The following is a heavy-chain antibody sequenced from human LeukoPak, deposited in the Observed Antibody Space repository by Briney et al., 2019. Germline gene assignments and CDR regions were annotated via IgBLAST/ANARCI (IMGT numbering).Heavy chain of an antibody. J-gene: IGHJ3*02. D-gene: IGHD3-16*01. CDR2: IYPGDSDT. CDR1: GYSFTDYW. Sequence: GESLQISCKGSGYSFTDYWVAWVRRVPGKGLEWMGIIYPGDSDTRYSPSFQGQVTFSADKSISTAFLQWSSLKASDTAMYYCARRGLMNAFDIWGQGTMVTVSS. CDR3: ARRGLMNAFDI. V-gene: IGHV5-51*01.